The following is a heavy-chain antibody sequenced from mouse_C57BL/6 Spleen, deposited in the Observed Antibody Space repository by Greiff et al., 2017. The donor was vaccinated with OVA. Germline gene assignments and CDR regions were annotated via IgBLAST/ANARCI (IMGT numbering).Heavy chain of an antibody. CDR1: GFNIKDYY. D-gene: IGHD1-1*01. CDR3: ARESLYYYGSSYDAMDY. V-gene: IGHV14-2*01. CDR2: IDPEDGET. J-gene: IGHJ4*01. Sequence: EVKVVESGAELVKPGASVKLSCTASGFNIKDYYMHWVKQRTEQGLEWIGRIDPEDGETKYAPKFQGKATITADTSSNTAYLQLSSLTSEDTAVYYCARESLYYYGSSYDAMDYWGQGTSVTVSS.